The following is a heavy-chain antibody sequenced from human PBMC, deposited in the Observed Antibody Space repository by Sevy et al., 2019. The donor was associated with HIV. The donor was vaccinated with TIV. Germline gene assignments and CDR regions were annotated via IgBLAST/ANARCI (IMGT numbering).Heavy chain of an antibody. CDR3: ARDDYGSGSFNFDY. V-gene: IGHV4-31*03. D-gene: IGHD3-10*01. CDR1: GGSISSGGYY. J-gene: IGHJ4*02. CDR2: IYYSGST. Sequence: SETLSLTCTVSGGSISSGGYYWSWIRQHPGKGLEWIGYIYYSGSTYYNPSLKSRVTISVDTSKNQSSLKLSSVTAADTAVYYCARDDYGSGSFNFDYWGQGTLVTVSS.